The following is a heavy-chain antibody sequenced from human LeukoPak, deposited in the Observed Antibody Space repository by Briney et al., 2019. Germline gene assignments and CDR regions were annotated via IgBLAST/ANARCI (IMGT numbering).Heavy chain of an antibody. V-gene: IGHV3-23*01. D-gene: IGHD5-12*01. CDR3: ARGPSGYHNT. J-gene: IGHJ4*02. CDR1: GFTFSTYG. CDR2: ISGSGGST. Sequence: PGGSLRLSCAASGFTFSTYGIHRVRQAPGKGLEWVSAISGSGGSTYYADSVKGRFTISRDNSKNTLYLQMNSLRAEDTAVYYCARGPSGYHNTGGQGTLVTVSS.